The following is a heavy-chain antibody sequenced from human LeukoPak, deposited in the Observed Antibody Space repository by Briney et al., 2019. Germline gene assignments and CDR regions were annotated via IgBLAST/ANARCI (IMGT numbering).Heavy chain of an antibody. D-gene: IGHD3-22*01. Sequence: SVTVSCTASGGTFSSYAISWVRQAPGQGLEWMGGIIPIFGTANYAQKFQGRVTITADESTSTAYMELSSLRSEDTAVYYCAYYYDSSGYYPEYFQHWGQGTLVTVSS. V-gene: IGHV1-69*13. CDR2: IIPIFGTA. J-gene: IGHJ1*01. CDR3: AYYYDSSGYYPEYFQH. CDR1: GGTFSSYA.